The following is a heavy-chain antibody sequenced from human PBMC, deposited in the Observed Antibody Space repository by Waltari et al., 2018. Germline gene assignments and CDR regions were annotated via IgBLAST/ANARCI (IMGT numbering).Heavy chain of an antibody. D-gene: IGHD5-18*01. Sequence: QVQLVQSGAEVKKPGYSVKVSCKASGGTFRSYAISWVRQAPGQGLEWMGGLIPLFGTANYAQKFQGRVTSTTDESTSTAYMELSSLRSEDTAVYYCARSVQLWFNWFDPWGQGTLVTVSS. CDR2: LIPLFGTA. CDR3: ARSVQLWFNWFDP. J-gene: IGHJ5*02. CDR1: GGTFRSYA. V-gene: IGHV1-69*05.